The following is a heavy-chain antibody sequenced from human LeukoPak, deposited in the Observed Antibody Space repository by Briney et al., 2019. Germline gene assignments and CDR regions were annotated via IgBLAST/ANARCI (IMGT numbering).Heavy chain of an antibody. CDR2: ISGSGGST. Sequence: GGSLRLSCAASGFTFSSYAMSWVRRAPGKGLEWVSAISGSGGSTYYADSVKGRFTISRDNSKNTLYLQMNSLRAEDTAVDYCAKGRGMVRGSFDYWGQGTLVTVSS. V-gene: IGHV3-23*01. J-gene: IGHJ4*02. CDR1: GFTFSSYA. D-gene: IGHD3-10*01. CDR3: AKGRGMVRGSFDY.